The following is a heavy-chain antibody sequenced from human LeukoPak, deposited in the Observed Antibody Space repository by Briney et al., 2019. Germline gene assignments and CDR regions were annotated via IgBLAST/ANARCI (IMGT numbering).Heavy chain of an antibody. V-gene: IGHV7-4-1*02. CDR3: ARESGSGSYYKYYYMDV. D-gene: IGHD3-10*01. CDR1: GYTFTSYA. Sequence: GASVKVSCKASGYTFTSYAMNWVRQAPGQGLEWMGWINTNTGNPTYAQGFTGRFVFSFDTSVSTAYLQISSLKAEDTAAYYCARESGSGSYYKYYYMDVWGKGTTVTVSS. CDR2: INTNTGNP. J-gene: IGHJ6*03.